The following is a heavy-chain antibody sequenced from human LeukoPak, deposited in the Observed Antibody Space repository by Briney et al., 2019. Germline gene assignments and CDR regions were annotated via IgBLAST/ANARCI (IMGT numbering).Heavy chain of an antibody. J-gene: IGHJ4*02. CDR2: VYYSGST. D-gene: IGHD6-19*01. V-gene: IGHV4-61*08. CDR1: GGSVSSGGYY. CDR3: ARGAGWYHY. Sequence: SETLSLTCTVSGGSVSSGGYYWSWIRQPPGKGLEWIGYVYYSGSTNYNPSLKSRVTISVDTSKNEFSLKLSSVTAADTAVYYCARGAGWYHYWGQGTLVTVSS.